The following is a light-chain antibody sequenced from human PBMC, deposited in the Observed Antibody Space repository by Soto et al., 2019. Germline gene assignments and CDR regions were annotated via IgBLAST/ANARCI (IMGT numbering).Light chain of an antibody. Sequence: EIVLTQSPATLSLSPGERATHSCRASQGVSSYLAWYQQKPGQAPRLLIYDASNRATGIPARFSGSGPGTDFTLTISSLEPEDFAVYYCQQRSNWHPALTFGGGTKVEIK. J-gene: IGKJ4*01. CDR1: QGVSSY. CDR2: DAS. CDR3: QQRSNWHPALT. V-gene: IGKV3D-11*01.